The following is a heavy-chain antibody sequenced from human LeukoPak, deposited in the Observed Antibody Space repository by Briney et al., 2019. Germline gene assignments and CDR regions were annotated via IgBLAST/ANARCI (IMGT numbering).Heavy chain of an antibody. V-gene: IGHV3-15*01. CDR2: VKSRADGGST. D-gene: IGHD1-1*01. Sequence: GGSLRLSCTTSGFSFRDAYMSWVRQAPGKGLEWVGRVKSRADGGSTDYAGPVKGRFRISRDDSKNTVSLEMDSLKMDDTAAYYCTTDRMTRNGFFDYWGQGTLVIVSS. CDR3: TTDRMTRNGFFDY. CDR1: GFSFRDAY. J-gene: IGHJ4*02.